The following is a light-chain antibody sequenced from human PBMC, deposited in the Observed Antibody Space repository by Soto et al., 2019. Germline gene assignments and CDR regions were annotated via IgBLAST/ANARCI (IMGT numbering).Light chain of an antibody. CDR3: QQRINWPLT. CDR2: DAS. J-gene: IGKJ4*02. V-gene: IGKV3-11*01. CDR1: QSVSSY. Sequence: EIVLTQSPATLSLSPVERATLSCRASQSVSSYLAWYQQKPGQAPRLLIYDASNRATGVPARFSGSGSGTDFTLTISSLEPEDFAVYYCQQRINWPLTFGGGTKVEIQ.